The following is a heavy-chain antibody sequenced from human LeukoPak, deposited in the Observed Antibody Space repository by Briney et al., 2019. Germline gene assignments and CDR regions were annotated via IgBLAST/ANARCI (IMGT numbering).Heavy chain of an antibody. Sequence: SGGSLRLSCAASGFTFSSYWMNWVRQAPGKGLEWVAIIKQDGNDKYYVDSVKGRFTISRDNAKNSLYLQMNSLRAEDTAVYYCARLYSGVDYWGQGTLVTVSS. CDR3: ARLYSGVDY. J-gene: IGHJ4*02. V-gene: IGHV3-7*01. CDR2: IKQDGNDK. D-gene: IGHD5-12*01. CDR1: GFTFSSYW.